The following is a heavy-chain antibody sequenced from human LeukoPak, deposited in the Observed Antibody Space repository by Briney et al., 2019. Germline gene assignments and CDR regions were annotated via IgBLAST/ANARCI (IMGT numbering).Heavy chain of an antibody. V-gene: IGHV3-23*01. CDR3: AKRYDSGTFDY. Sequence: GGSLRLPCAASGFTFSNYVMNWVRQAPGKGPEWVSTVSASGSSTYYADSVKGRFTISRDNSKNTLYLQMNSLRAEDTAVYYCAKRYDSGTFDYWGQGTLVTVSS. CDR2: VSASGSST. J-gene: IGHJ4*02. D-gene: IGHD3-10*01. CDR1: GFTFSNYV.